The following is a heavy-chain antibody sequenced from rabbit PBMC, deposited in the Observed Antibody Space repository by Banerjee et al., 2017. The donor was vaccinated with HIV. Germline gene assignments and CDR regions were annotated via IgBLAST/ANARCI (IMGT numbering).Heavy chain of an antibody. J-gene: IGHJ4*01. CDR2: IYTSSGTT. CDR1: GFSFSSSYY. CDR3: ARDSPFGDAGVGYGL. V-gene: IGHV1S40*01. D-gene: IGHD4-2*01. Sequence: QSLEESGGDLVKPGASLTLTCTASGFSFSSSYYMCWVRQAPGKGLEPIACIYTSSGTTYYANWAKGRFTFSKTSSTTVTLQMTSLTAADTATYFCARDSPFGDAGVGYGLWGQGTLVTVS.